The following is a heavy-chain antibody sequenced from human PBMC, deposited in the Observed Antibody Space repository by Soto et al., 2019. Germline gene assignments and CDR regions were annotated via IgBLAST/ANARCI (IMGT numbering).Heavy chain of an antibody. CDR3: ATATPSYYYYMDV. Sequence: QVQLQESGPGLVKPSQTLSLTCTVSGGSISSGGYYWSWIRQHPGKGLEWIGYIYYSGSTYYNPSLKSRVTISVDTSKNQFSLQLSSVTAADTAVYYCATATPSYYYYMDVWGKGTTVTVSS. J-gene: IGHJ6*03. V-gene: IGHV4-31*03. CDR1: GGSISSGGYY. CDR2: IYYSGST.